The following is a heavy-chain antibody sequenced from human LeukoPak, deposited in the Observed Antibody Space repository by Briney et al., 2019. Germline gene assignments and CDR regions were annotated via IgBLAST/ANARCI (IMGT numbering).Heavy chain of an antibody. J-gene: IGHJ3*02. CDR3: ARGRRGSYGDDAFDI. CDR2: INHSGST. Sequence: PAETLSLTCTVSGGSISSYYWSWIRQPPRKGREWIGEINHSGSTNYNPYLKSRVTISVDTSKNQFSLKLSSVTAADTAVYYCARGRRGSYGDDAFDIWGQGTMVTVSS. CDR1: GGSISSYY. V-gene: IGHV4-34*01. D-gene: IGHD1-26*01.